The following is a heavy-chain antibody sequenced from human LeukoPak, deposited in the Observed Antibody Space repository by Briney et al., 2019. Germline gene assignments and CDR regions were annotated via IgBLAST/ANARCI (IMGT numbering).Heavy chain of an antibody. CDR3: ARDRFYYDLGGYFDL. V-gene: IGHV4-38-2*02. CDR1: GYSISSGFY. J-gene: IGHJ2*01. D-gene: IGHD3-22*01. Sequence: SETLSLTCTVSGYSISSGFYWGWIRQPPGKGLEWIGSIYHSGSTYYNPSLKSRVTISVDTSKNQFSLKLSSVTAADTAVYYCARDRFYYDLGGYFDLWGRGTLVTVSS. CDR2: IYHSGST.